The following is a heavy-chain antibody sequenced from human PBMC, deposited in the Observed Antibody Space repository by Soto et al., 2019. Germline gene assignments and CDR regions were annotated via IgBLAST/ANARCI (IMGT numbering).Heavy chain of an antibody. Sequence: QVQLQESGPGLVKSSETLSLTCTISGGSINDYYWSWIRQSPGKGLEWIGYFYSLGTTNYNPSLKSRVTISLYTSKREYSLTLSFVTAADTAVYYCATGRYSYGSEYWGQGALVIVSS. V-gene: IGHV4-59*01. J-gene: IGHJ4*02. CDR3: ATGRYSYGSEY. CDR1: GGSINDYY. CDR2: FYSLGTT. D-gene: IGHD3-10*01.